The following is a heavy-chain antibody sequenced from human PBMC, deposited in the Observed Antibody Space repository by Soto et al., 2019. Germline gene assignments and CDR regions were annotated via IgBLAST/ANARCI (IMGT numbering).Heavy chain of an antibody. V-gene: IGHV1-2*02. CDR1: GYTFTGYY. D-gene: IGHD2-2*01. Sequence: QVQLVQSGAEVKKPGASVKVSCKASGYTFTGYYMHWVRQAPGQGLEWMGWINPNGGDTSYAQKFQGRVTMTRDTSITTAYMELSRLRSDDTAVFYCARGHCSSTSCYGSDYYYGLDVWGQGTTVTVSS. CDR2: INPNGGDT. CDR3: ARGHCSSTSCYGSDYYYGLDV. J-gene: IGHJ6*02.